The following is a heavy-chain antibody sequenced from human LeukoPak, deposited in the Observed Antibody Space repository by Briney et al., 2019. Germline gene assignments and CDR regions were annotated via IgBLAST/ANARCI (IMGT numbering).Heavy chain of an antibody. V-gene: IGHV1-2*02. CDR1: GYTFSGYH. CDR2: INPNSGGT. CDR3: ARGRRGNSIGPGGCFDL. D-gene: IGHD3-16*01. Sequence: GASVKVSCKASGYTFSGYHIHWVRQAPGQGPEWMGWINPNSGGTTYAENFHGRVTFTRDASISTVYMELSRLRSDDTAVYSCARGRRGNSIGPGGCFDLWGRGTLGTVS. J-gene: IGHJ4*02.